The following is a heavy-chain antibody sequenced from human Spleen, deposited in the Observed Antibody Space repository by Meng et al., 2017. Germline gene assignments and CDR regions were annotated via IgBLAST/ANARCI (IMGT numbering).Heavy chain of an antibody. Sequence: QWRLVQSGAVGKKPGASVKGSCKAAGGTFSSYAISWVRQAPGRGLEWMGHIKPQSGDTLYAQKFQGRVSMTRDTSISTAYVELSGLTSDDTAVYYCARDEDISAAGYLFGDYWGHGTLVTVSS. CDR1: GGTFSSYA. D-gene: IGHD6-13*01. CDR3: ARDEDISAAGYLFGDY. J-gene: IGHJ4*01. V-gene: IGHV1-2*06. CDR2: IKPQSGDT.